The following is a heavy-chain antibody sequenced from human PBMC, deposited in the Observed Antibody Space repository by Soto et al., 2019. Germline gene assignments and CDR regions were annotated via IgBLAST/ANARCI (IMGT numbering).Heavy chain of an antibody. J-gene: IGHJ4*02. CDR1: GFTFDDYA. CDR3: AKDITAYSSGRQSTVFDY. Sequence: PGGSLRLSCAASGFTFDDYAMHWVRQAPGKGLEWVSGISWNSGSIGYADSVKGRFTISRDNAKNSLYLQMNSLRAEDTALYYCAKDITAYSSGRQSTVFDYWGQGTLVTVSS. D-gene: IGHD6-19*01. CDR2: ISWNSGSI. V-gene: IGHV3-9*01.